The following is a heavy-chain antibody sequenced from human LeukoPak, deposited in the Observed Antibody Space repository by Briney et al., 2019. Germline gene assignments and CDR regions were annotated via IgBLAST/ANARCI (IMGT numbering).Heavy chain of an antibody. CDR2: IYYSGST. J-gene: IGHJ4*02. CDR3: ATSYAGRVGSLDY. D-gene: IGHD1-26*01. Sequence: PSETLSLTCTVSGGSISSYYWSWIRQPPGKGLEWIGYIYYSGSTNYNPSLKSRVTISVDTSKNQFSLKLSSVTAADTAVYYCATSYAGRVGSLDYWGQGTLVTVSS. CDR1: GGSISSYY. V-gene: IGHV4-59*01.